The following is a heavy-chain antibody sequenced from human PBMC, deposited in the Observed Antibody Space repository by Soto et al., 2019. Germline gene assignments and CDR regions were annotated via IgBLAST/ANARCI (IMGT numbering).Heavy chain of an antibody. J-gene: IGHJ4*02. V-gene: IGHV3-30*18. CDR1: GFTFSSYG. CDR3: AKDFPGYSSSWFQPDY. CDR2: ISYDGSNK. D-gene: IGHD6-13*01. Sequence: GGSLRLSCAASGFTFSSYGMHWVRQAPGKGLEWVAVISYDGSNKYYADSVKGRFTISRDNSKNTLYLQMNSLRAEDTAVYYCAKDFPGYSSSWFQPDYWGQGTLVTVSS.